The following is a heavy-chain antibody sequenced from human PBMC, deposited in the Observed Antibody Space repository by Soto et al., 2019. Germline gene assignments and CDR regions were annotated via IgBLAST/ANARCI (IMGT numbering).Heavy chain of an antibody. J-gene: IGHJ6*02. CDR3: ARDQWLVRGGYYYGMDV. CDR1: GFTFSSYW. V-gene: IGHV3-7*01. CDR2: MKQDGSEK. Sequence: EVQLVESGGGLVQPGGSLRLSCAASGFTFSSYWMSWVRQAPGKGLEWVANMKQDGSEKYYVDSVKGRFTISRDNAKNSLYLQMNSLRAEDTAVYYCARDQWLVRGGYYYGMDVWGQGTTVTVSS. D-gene: IGHD6-19*01.